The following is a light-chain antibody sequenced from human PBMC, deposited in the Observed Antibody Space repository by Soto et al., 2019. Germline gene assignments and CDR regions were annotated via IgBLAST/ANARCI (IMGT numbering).Light chain of an antibody. Sequence: DIQMTQSPSTLSASVGYRITITCRASHTISRWAWYQQKPGKAPKLLIFDSSRLQSGVPSRFSGSGSGTEFTLTVSSLQPDDFATYYCQLYTSDYRTFGQGTKVDIK. CDR3: QLYTSDYRT. J-gene: IGKJ1*01. V-gene: IGKV1-5*01. CDR1: HTISRW. CDR2: DSS.